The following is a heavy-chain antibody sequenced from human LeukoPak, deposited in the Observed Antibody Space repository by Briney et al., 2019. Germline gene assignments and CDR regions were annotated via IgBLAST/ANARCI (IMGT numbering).Heavy chain of an antibody. D-gene: IGHD4-17*01. CDR1: GFTFSSYS. J-gene: IGHJ4*02. CDR3: ARAQTYGDSRLLLDY. V-gene: IGHV3-20*04. Sequence: GGSLRLSCAASGFTFSSYSMNWVRQATGKGLEWVSGLNWNGGVTGYADSVEGRFTISRDNAKNSQYLQMNSLRVEDTALYYCARAQTYGDSRLLLDYWGQGTLVTVSS. CDR2: LNWNGGVT.